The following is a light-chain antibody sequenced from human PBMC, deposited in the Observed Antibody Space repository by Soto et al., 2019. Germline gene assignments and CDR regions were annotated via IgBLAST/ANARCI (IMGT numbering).Light chain of an antibody. CDR2: EVS. J-gene: IGLJ2*01. CDR1: SRDVGGYNY. CDR3: TSYTSSSTVV. V-gene: IGLV2-14*01. Sequence: QSALTQPASVSGSPGQSITISCTGTSRDVGGYNYVSWYQQHPGKAPKLMIFEVSNRPSGVSNRFSGSKSGNTASLTISGLQPEDEADYYCTSYTSSSTVVFAGGTKVTVL.